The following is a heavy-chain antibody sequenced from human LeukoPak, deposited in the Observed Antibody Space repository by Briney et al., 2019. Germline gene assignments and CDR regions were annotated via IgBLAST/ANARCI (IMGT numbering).Heavy chain of an antibody. CDR1: GGSISSYY. Sequence: PSETLSLTCTVSGGSISSYYWSWIRQPPGKGLEWIGYIYTSGSTNYNPSLKSRVTISVDTSKNQFSLKLSSVTAADTAVYYCARRTHWSGYYPNYYYYYMDVWGKGTTVTVSS. D-gene: IGHD3-3*01. CDR3: ARRTHWSGYYPNYYYYYMDV. CDR2: IYTSGST. J-gene: IGHJ6*03. V-gene: IGHV4-4*09.